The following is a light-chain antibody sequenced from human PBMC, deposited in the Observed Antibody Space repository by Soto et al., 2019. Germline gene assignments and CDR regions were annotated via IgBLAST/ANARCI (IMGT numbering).Light chain of an antibody. CDR1: QSVTTR. J-gene: IGKJ4*01. V-gene: IGKV3-15*01. Sequence: EIVMAQSPSTLSVSPGGRVTLSCRASQSVTTRLAWYQQKFGQPPRLLIYGASTRATGISARFSGSGSGTEFTLTISSLQSEDIAVYYCQQYNIWPLTFGGGTKE. CDR3: QQYNIWPLT. CDR2: GAS.